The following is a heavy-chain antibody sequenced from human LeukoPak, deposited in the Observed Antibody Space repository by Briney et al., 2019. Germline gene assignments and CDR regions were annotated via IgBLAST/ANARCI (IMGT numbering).Heavy chain of an antibody. D-gene: IGHD3-22*01. Sequence: SETLSLTCTVSGGSISSYYWSWIRQPPGKGLEWIGYIYYSGSTNYNPSLKSRVTISVDTSKNQFSLKLSSVTAADTAVYYCARRDGSGYPLYFDYWGQGTLVTVSS. CDR2: IYYSGST. J-gene: IGHJ4*02. CDR1: GGSISSYY. CDR3: ARRDGSGYPLYFDY. V-gene: IGHV4-59*08.